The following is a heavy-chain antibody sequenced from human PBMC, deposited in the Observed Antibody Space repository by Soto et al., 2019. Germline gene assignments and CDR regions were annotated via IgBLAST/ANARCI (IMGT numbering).Heavy chain of an antibody. CDR3: ARWFDYDILTGQDSDAFDI. J-gene: IGHJ3*02. CDR1: GFTSSSYS. CDR2: ISSSSTI. V-gene: IGHV3-48*01. D-gene: IGHD3-9*01. Sequence: QPGGSPRLSCAASGFTSSSYSMNWVRQAPGKGLEWVSYISSSSTIYYADSVKGRFTISRDNAKNSLYLQMNSLRAEDTAVYYCARWFDYDILTGQDSDAFDIWGQGTRVTV.